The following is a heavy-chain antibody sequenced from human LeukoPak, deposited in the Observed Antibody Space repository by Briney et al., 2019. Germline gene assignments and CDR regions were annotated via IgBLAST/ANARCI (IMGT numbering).Heavy chain of an antibody. CDR2: IDHSGNT. CDR1: GGSISSYY. Sequence: SETLSLTCTVSGGSISSYYWSWIRQPPGKRLEWIGEIDHSGNTNYNPSLKSRVTVSVDPSKNQFSLKMTSLTAADTAVYYCAKQGKKSAFDFWGQGTPVTVSS. V-gene: IGHV4-34*01. CDR3: AKQGKKSAFDF. D-gene: IGHD7-27*01. J-gene: IGHJ4*02.